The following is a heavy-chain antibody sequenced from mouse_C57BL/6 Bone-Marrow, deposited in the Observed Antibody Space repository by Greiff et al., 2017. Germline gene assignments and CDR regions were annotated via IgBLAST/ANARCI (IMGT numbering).Heavy chain of an antibody. CDR1: GYTFTSYW. J-gene: IGHJ3*01. CDR3: ARFYGYDSPAY. CDR2: IHPNSGST. V-gene: IGHV1-64*01. Sequence: VQLQQPGAELVKPGASVKLSCKASGYTFTSYWMHWVKQRPGQGLEWIGMIHPNSGSTNYNEKFKSKATLTVDKSSSTAYMQLSSLTSEDSAVYYCARFYGYDSPAYWGQGTLVTVSA. D-gene: IGHD2-2*01.